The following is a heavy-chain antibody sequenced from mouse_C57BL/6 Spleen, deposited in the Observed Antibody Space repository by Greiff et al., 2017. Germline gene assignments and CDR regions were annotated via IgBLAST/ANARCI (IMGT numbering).Heavy chain of an antibody. D-gene: IGHD2-5*01. CDR2: IYPGSGST. CDR3: ARGGIYYSNLYYAMDY. CDR1: GYTFTSYW. V-gene: IGHV1-55*01. J-gene: IGHJ4*01. Sequence: QVQLQQPGAELVKPGASVKMSCKASGYTFTSYWITWVKQRPGQGLEWIGDIYPGSGSTNYNEKFKSKATLTVDTSSSTAYMQLSSLTSEDSAVYYCARGGIYYSNLYYAMDYWGQGTSVTVSS.